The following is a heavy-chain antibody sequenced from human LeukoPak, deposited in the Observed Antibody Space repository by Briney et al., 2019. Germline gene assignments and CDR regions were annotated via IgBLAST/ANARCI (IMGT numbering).Heavy chain of an antibody. CDR2: TSYDGSNK. CDR1: GVTFSSYA. Sequence: GGSLRLSCAASGVTFSSYAMHWVRQAPGKGLEWVAVTSYDGSNKYYADSVKGRFTISRDNSKNTLYLQMNSLRAEDTAVYYCARSTYDILTGFPRGAFDIWGQGTMVTVSS. D-gene: IGHD3-9*01. J-gene: IGHJ3*02. V-gene: IGHV3-30*04. CDR3: ARSTYDILTGFPRGAFDI.